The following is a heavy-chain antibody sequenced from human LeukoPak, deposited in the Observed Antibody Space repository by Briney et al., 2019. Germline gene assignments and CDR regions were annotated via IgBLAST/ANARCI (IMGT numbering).Heavy chain of an antibody. Sequence: GESLKISCKGSGYSFTSYWIGWVRQMPGKGLEWMGIIHPGDSDTRYSPSFQGQVTISADKSISTAYLQWSSLKASDTAMYYCARHRSPPLPIVVVPAAKPDYYYYMDVWGKGTTVTVSS. D-gene: IGHD2-2*02. CDR3: ARHRSPPLPIVVVPAAKPDYYYYMDV. CDR2: IHPGDSDT. CDR1: GYSFTSYW. J-gene: IGHJ6*03. V-gene: IGHV5-51*01.